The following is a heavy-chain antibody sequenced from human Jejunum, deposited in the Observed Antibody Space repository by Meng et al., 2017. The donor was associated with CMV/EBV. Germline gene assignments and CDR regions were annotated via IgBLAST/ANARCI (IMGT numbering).Heavy chain of an antibody. D-gene: IGHD3-3*01. J-gene: IGHJ4*02. Sequence: FNPHSISLVPQAPRKGPGWVPANRCSGKTAFYPGPLKGPFPLSRDHSKNPLSLQMDRLRADDTAVYYCASGGYYDLWSGYQMPHYWGQGTLVTVSS. CDR2: NRCSGKTA. CDR1: FNPHS. CDR3: ASGGYYDLWSGYQMPHY. V-gene: IGHV3-23*01.